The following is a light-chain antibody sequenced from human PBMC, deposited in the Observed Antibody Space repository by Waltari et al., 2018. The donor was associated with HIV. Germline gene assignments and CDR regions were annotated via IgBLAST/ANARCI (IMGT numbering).Light chain of an antibody. J-gene: IGLJ1*01. CDR1: SSNIGSNY. CDR2: RNN. CDR3: AAWGDSLTSYV. Sequence: QSVLTQPPSASATPGQRVTISCSGRSSNIGSNYVYWYQQLPGTAPKLLIYRNNQRPSGVPDRFSGSKSGTSASLAISGLRSEDEADYYCAAWGDSLTSYVFGTGTKVTVL. V-gene: IGLV1-47*01.